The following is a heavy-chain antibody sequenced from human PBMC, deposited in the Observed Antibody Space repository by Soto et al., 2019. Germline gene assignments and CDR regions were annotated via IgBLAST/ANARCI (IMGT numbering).Heavy chain of an antibody. Sequence: LSLTCTVSGGSISTYYWSWIRQPPGKGLEWIGYIYYSGSTNYNPPLRSRVTISVDTSKNQFSLKLGSVSAADTAVFYCARDGSRYDFWSGPYYFDYWGQGTLVTVSS. D-gene: IGHD3-3*01. CDR2: IYYSGST. V-gene: IGHV4-59*01. CDR3: ARDGSRYDFWSGPYYFDY. J-gene: IGHJ4*02. CDR1: GGSISTYY.